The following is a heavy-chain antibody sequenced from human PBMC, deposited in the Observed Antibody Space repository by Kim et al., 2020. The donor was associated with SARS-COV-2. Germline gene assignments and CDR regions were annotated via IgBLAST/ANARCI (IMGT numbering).Heavy chain of an antibody. CDR2: IIPIFGTA. CDR3: AREGRGSSGWPSLFDY. J-gene: IGHJ4*02. Sequence: SVKVSCKASGGTFSTYAISWVRQAPGHGLEWMGGIIPIFGTANYAQKFQDRVTITADKSTGTAYMNLSSLRSEDTAVYYCAREGRGSSGWPSLFDYWGQGTLVTVSS. D-gene: IGHD6-25*01. V-gene: IGHV1-69*06. CDR1: GGTFSTYA.